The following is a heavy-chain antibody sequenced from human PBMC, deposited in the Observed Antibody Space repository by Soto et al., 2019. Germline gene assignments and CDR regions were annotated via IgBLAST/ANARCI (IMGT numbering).Heavy chain of an antibody. CDR1: GYTFTSYY. CDR2: VIPRSRGA. CDR3: ARGASTSWYYFEY. Sequence: ASVKASCEASGYTFTSYYVHWVRQAPGQVLERMGIVIPRSRGANYAQKFQGRVTMTSDTSTSTVYMELSSLRSEGTAVYYCARGASTSWYYFEYWGQGTMVTAPQ. J-gene: IGHJ4*02. D-gene: IGHD6-13*01. V-gene: IGHV1-46*01.